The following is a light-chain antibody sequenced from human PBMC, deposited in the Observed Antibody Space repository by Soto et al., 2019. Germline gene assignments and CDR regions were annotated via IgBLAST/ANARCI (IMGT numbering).Light chain of an antibody. CDR3: QQYESFPRT. CDR1: QSINNW. V-gene: IGKV1-5*03. Sequence: DIQVTQSPSTLSASVGDRVTITCRASQSINNWLAWYQQKPGKAPKLFIFKASTLEIGVPSRFSGSGSGTEFTLSISSLQPDDFATYFCQQYESFPRTFGQGTKVEIK. J-gene: IGKJ1*01. CDR2: KAS.